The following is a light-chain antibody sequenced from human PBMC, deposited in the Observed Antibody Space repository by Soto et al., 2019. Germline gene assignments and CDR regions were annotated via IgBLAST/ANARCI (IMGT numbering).Light chain of an antibody. CDR3: AAWDDSLNGYV. CDR1: SPNIGSDT. CDR2: SNN. J-gene: IGLJ1*01. V-gene: IGLV1-44*01. Sequence: QSVLTQPPSASRTPGQRVTISCSGSSPNIGSDTVNWCQQLPGTAPKLLIYSNNQRPSGVPDRFSASKSGTSASLAISGLQSEDEADYYCAAWDDSLNGYVFGTGTKVTVL.